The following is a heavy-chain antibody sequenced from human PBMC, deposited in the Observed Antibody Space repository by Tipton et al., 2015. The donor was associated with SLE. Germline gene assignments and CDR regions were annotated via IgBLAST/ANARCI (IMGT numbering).Heavy chain of an antibody. D-gene: IGHD2-2*01. J-gene: IGHJ3*02. CDR3: AKTFTKNSYCSSTSCSPRAFDI. CDR2: ISGSGGST. Sequence: SLRLSCAASGFTFSSYAMSWVRQAPGKGLEWVSAISGSGGSTYYADSVKGRFTISRDNSKNTLYLQMNSLRAEDTAVYYCAKTFTKNSYCSSTSCSPRAFDIWGQGTMVTVSS. V-gene: IGHV3-23*01. CDR1: GFTFSSYA.